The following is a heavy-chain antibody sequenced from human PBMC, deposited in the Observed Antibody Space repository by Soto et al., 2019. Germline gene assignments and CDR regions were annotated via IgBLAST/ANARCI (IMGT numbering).Heavy chain of an antibody. Sequence: SETLSLTCTVSGGSISSSSYYWGWIRQPPGKGLEWIGSIYYSGSTYYNPSLKSRVTISVDTSKNQFSLKLSSVTAADTAVYYCARWYYDFWSGDFDYWGQGTLVTVSS. CDR1: GGSISSSSYY. J-gene: IGHJ4*02. D-gene: IGHD3-3*01. CDR2: IYYSGST. V-gene: IGHV4-39*01. CDR3: ARWYYDFWSGDFDY.